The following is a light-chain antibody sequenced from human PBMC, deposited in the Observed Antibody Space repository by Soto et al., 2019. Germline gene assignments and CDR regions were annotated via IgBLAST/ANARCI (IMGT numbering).Light chain of an antibody. CDR2: DVS. J-gene: IGLJ1*01. CDR1: SSDVGGYNY. CDR3: SSYTTSSTYV. Sequence: QSALTQPASVSGSPGQSITISCTGTSSDVGGYNYVSWYQQHPDKAPKLMIYDVSNRPSGVSNRFSGSKSGNTASLTISGLQAEDEAEYYCSSYTTSSTYVFGTGTKVTVL. V-gene: IGLV2-14*01.